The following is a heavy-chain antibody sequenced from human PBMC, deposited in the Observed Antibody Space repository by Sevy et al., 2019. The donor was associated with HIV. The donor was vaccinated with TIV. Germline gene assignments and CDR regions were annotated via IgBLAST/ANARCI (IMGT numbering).Heavy chain of an antibody. CDR1: GFTFSSYW. Sequence: GGSLRLSCSASGFTFSSYWMHWVRQAPGKGLVWVSGVNSDGSSTNYADSVKGRFTISRDSAKNTLYLQMNSPRAEDTAVYFCVAANTWEDYWGQGTLVTVSS. CDR2: VNSDGSST. V-gene: IGHV3-74*01. J-gene: IGHJ4*02. D-gene: IGHD1-26*01. CDR3: VAANTWEDY.